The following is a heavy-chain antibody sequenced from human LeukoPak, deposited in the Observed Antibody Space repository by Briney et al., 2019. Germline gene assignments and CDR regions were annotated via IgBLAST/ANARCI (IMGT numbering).Heavy chain of an antibody. CDR1: GFTFSSYS. CDR2: ISSSSSYI. Sequence: GGPLRLSCAASGFTFSSYSMNWVRQAPGKGLEWVSSISSSSSYIYYADSVKGRFTISRDNAKNSLYLQMNSLRAEDTAVYYCARDQDYLQDSGIAVAGTFDYWGQGTLVTVSS. V-gene: IGHV3-21*01. CDR3: ARDQDYLQDSGIAVAGTFDY. J-gene: IGHJ4*02. D-gene: IGHD6-19*01.